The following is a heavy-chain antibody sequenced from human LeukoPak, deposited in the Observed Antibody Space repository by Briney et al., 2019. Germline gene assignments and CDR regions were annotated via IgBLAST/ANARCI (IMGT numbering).Heavy chain of an antibody. CDR2: ISGSGGST. V-gene: IGHV3-23*01. J-gene: IGHJ4*02. D-gene: IGHD6-13*01. CDR1: GFTFSSYA. CDR3: GSRSSSWYPTPDLVY. Sequence: PGGSLRLSCAASGFTFSSYAMSWVRQAPGKGLEWVSAISGSGGSTYYADSVKGRFTISRDNSKNTLYLQMNSLRAEDTAVYYCGSRSSSWYPTPDLVYWGQGTLVTVSS.